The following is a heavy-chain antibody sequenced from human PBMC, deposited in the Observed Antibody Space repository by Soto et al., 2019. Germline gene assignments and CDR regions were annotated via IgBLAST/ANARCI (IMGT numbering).Heavy chain of an antibody. CDR1: GVTCVSYS. Sequence: LRLWWAVSGVTCVSYSMNLVRQAPGKGLEWVSYISSSSSTIYYADSVKGRFTISRDNAKNSLYLQMNSLRDEDTAVYYCARDAGYSYGPFDYWGQGTLVTVSS. V-gene: IGHV3-48*02. J-gene: IGHJ4*02. D-gene: IGHD5-18*01. CDR2: ISSSSSTI. CDR3: ARDAGYSYGPFDY.